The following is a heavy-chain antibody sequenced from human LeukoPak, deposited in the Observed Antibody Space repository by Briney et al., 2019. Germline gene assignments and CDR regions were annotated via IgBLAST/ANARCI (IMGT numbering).Heavy chain of an antibody. CDR3: ARPGIVGAPGYFDY. J-gene: IGHJ4*02. CDR2: IYYSGST. Sequence: KPSETLSLTCTVSGGSISSSSYYWGWIRQPPGKGLEWIGSIYYSGSTYYNPSLKSRVTISVDTSKNQFSLKLSSVTAADTAVYNCARPGIVGAPGYFDYWGQGTLVTVSS. CDR1: GGSISSSSYY. D-gene: IGHD1-26*01. V-gene: IGHV4-39*01.